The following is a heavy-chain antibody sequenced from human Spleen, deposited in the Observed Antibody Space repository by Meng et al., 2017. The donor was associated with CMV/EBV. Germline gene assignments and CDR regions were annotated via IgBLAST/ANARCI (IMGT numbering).Heavy chain of an antibody. CDR3: ARFRDYGMDV. J-gene: IGHJ6*02. V-gene: IGHV4-39*01. Sequence: SETLSLTCTVSGGFISSSDYYWGWIRQPPGKGLEWIGNIYYSGGVYYNPSLTSRVTISLDTSKNQFSLKLSSVTAADTAVYYCARFRDYGMDVWGQGTTVTVSS. CDR2: IYYSGGV. CDR1: GGFISSSDYY.